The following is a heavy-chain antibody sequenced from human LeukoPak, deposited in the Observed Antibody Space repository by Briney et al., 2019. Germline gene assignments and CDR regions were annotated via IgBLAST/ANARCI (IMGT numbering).Heavy chain of an antibody. Sequence: PGGSLRLSCAASGFTFSINYMSWVRQAPGKGLEWVSVIYSGGSKYYSDSVKGRFTISRDNSKNTLYLQMNSLRAEDTAVYYCARDDAYDSSPWAFDIWGQGTMVTVSS. CDR3: ARDDAYDSSPWAFDI. D-gene: IGHD3-22*01. CDR2: IYSGGSK. V-gene: IGHV3-53*01. CDR1: GFTFSINY. J-gene: IGHJ3*02.